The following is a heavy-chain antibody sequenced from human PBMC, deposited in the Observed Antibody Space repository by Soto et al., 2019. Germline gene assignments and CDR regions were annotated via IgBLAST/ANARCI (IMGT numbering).Heavy chain of an antibody. J-gene: IGHJ4*02. CDR1: GFTFSSYW. D-gene: IGHD6-19*01. V-gene: IGHV3-7*03. Sequence: PGGSLRLSCAASGFTFSSYWMSWVRQAPGKGLEWVANIKQDGSEKYYVDSVKGRFTISRDNAKNSLYLQMNSLRAEDTAVYYCARDRSGWGYYFDYWGQGTLVTVSS. CDR3: ARDRSGWGYYFDY. CDR2: IKQDGSEK.